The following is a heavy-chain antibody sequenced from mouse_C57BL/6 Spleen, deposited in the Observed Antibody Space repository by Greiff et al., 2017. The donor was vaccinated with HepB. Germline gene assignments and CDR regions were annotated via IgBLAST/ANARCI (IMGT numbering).Heavy chain of an antibody. CDR2: INPSNGGT. J-gene: IGHJ3*01. CDR1: GYTFTSYW. V-gene: IGHV1-53*01. D-gene: IGHD3-2*02. CDR3: AGETAQATAWFAY. Sequence: VQLQQPGTELVKPGASVKLSCKASGYTFTSYWMHWVKQRPGQGLEWIGNINPSNGGTNYNEKFKSKATLTVDKSSSTAYMQLSSLTSEDSAVYYCAGETAQATAWFAYWGQGTLVTVSA.